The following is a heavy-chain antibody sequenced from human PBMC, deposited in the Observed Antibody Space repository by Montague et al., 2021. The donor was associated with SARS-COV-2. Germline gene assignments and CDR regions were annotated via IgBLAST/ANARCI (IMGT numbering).Heavy chain of an antibody. D-gene: IGHD3-10*01. CDR1: GDSITNHY. Sequence: SETLSLTSSVSGDSITNHYWSWIRQPAGKGLEWIGRMHFTGKTNFSPFFSSRLTMPADTSKNQFSLKLTSVTAADTAIYFCARDRFDFGAGRQGTIDFWGQGTLVTVSS. V-gene: IGHV4-4*07. CDR2: MHFTGKT. J-gene: IGHJ4*02. CDR3: ARDRFDFGAGRQGTIDF.